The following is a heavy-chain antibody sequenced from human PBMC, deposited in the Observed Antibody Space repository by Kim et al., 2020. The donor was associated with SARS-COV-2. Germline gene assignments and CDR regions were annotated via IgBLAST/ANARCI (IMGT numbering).Heavy chain of an antibody. CDR1: GYTFTGYY. CDR2: INPNSGGT. Sequence: ASVKVSCKASGYTFTGYYMHWVRQAPGQGLEWMGWINPNSGGTNYAQKFQGWVTMTRDTSISTAYMELSRLRSDDTAVYYCARERAPYCSSTSCYTYYYYGMDVWGQGTTVTVSS. J-gene: IGHJ6*02. CDR3: ARERAPYCSSTSCYTYYYYGMDV. V-gene: IGHV1-2*04. D-gene: IGHD2-2*01.